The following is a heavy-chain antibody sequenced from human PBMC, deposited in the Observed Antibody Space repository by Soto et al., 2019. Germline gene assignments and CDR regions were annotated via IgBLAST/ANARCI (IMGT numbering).Heavy chain of an antibody. Sequence: SETLSLTCTVSGGSISSSSYYWGWIRQPPGKGLEWIGSIYYSGNSGSTYYNPSLKSRVTISVDTSKNQFSLKLSSVTAADTAVYYCARTRAVAYYYGMDVWGQGTTVTVSS. CDR3: ARTRAVAYYYGMDV. D-gene: IGHD2-15*01. J-gene: IGHJ6*02. CDR2: IYYSGNSGST. CDR1: GGSISSSSYY. V-gene: IGHV4-39*01.